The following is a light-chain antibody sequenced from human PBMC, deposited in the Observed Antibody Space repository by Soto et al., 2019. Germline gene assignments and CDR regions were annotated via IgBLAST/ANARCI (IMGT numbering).Light chain of an antibody. CDR2: DAS. V-gene: IGKV1-5*01. CDR1: QTITSW. J-gene: IGKJ1*01. Sequence: DIEMTQYACTLSASVGDRVTSAWGASQTITSWMAWYQQKQGQAPKLLIYDASTLESGVPSRLSGSRYGTELTITISSMKHDEFETYYCQQYNSYSWTFGHGTKVDI. CDR3: QQYNSYSWT.